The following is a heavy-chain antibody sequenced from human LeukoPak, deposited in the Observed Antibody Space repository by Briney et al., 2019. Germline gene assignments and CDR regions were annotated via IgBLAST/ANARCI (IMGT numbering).Heavy chain of an antibody. CDR2: IIPILGIA. J-gene: IGHJ3*02. CDR1: GGTFSSYA. Sequence: SVKASCKASGGTFSSYAISWVRQAPGQGLEWMGRIIPILGIANYAQKFQGRVTITADKSTSTAYMELSSLRSEDTAVYYCARDYDILTGNDAFDIWGQGTMVTVSS. D-gene: IGHD3-9*01. CDR3: ARDYDILTGNDAFDI. V-gene: IGHV1-69*04.